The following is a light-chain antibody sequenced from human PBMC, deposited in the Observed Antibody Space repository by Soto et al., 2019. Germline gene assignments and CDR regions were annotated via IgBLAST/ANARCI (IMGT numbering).Light chain of an antibody. CDR2: AAS. CDR1: QSVSSN. Sequence: EIVMTQSPATLSEYPGEGATLSCRASQSVSSNLAWYQQKPGQAPRLLIYAASTRATGIPARFSGSGSGTEFTLTISSLQSEDFAVYYCQQYNNWPPLTFGGGTKVDIK. CDR3: QQYNNWPPLT. J-gene: IGKJ4*01. V-gene: IGKV3-15*01.